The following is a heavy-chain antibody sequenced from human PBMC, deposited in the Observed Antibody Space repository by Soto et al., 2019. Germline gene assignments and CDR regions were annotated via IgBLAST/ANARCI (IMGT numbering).Heavy chain of an antibody. CDR1: GFTFSSFE. CDR2: IVGSGRTI. D-gene: IGHD6-13*01. Sequence: GGSLRLSCAASGFTFSSFEMNWVRQAPGKGLEWISYIVGSGRTILYADSVRGRFTISRDNAKNSLFLQMNSLTAEDTAVYYCAGSPVAAAATYLGSWGQGTLVTVSS. V-gene: IGHV3-48*03. CDR3: AGSPVAAAATYLGS. J-gene: IGHJ5*02.